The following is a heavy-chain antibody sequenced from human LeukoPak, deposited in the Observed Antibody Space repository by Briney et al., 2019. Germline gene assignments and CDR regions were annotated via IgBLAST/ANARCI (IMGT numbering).Heavy chain of an antibody. CDR3: ARGPYDSSRD. V-gene: IGHV4-34*01. CDR1: GGSFSGYY. CDR2: INHSGNT. Sequence: SETLSLTCAVYGGSFSGYYWSWIRQPPGKGLEWTGEINHSGNTNYNPSLKSRVTISVDTSKNQFSLKLSSVTAADTAVYYCARGPYDSSRDWGQGTLVTVSS. D-gene: IGHD3-22*01. J-gene: IGHJ1*01.